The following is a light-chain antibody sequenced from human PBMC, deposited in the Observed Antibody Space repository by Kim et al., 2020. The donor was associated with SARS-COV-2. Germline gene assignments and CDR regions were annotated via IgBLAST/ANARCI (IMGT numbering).Light chain of an antibody. CDR2: YDN. CDR3: QVWDSSSDHRV. V-gene: IGLV3-21*04. Sequence: SYEPTQPPSVSVAPGKTARITCGGNNIGSKSVHWYQQKPGQAPVLVIYYDNNRPSGIPERFSGSNSGNTATLTISRVEAGDEADYYCQVWDSSSDHRVFGGGTQLTVL. J-gene: IGLJ3*02. CDR1: NIGSKS.